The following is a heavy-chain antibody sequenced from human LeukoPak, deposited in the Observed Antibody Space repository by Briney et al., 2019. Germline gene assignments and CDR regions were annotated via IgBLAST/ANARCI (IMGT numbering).Heavy chain of an antibody. J-gene: IGHJ4*02. Sequence: HPGGSLRLSCAASGFTFSSYAMSWVRQAPGKGLEWVSVIGGGGGSTYYADSVKGRFTTSRDNSKNTLYLQLNSLRAEDTAVYYCAKRAYSGSPRTFDYWGQGTLVTVSS. CDR1: GFTFSSYA. CDR2: IGGGGGST. V-gene: IGHV3-23*01. CDR3: AKRAYSGSPRTFDY. D-gene: IGHD6-25*01.